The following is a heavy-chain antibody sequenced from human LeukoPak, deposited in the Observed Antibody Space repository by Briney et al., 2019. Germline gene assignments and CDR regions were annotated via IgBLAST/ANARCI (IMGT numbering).Heavy chain of an antibody. CDR2: VNPNSGNT. V-gene: IGHV1-8*01. CDR1: GYTFTSYD. Sequence: ASVKVSCKTSGYTFTSYDLNWVRQATGQGLEWMGWVNPNSGNTGYAQKFQGRVTMTMDPSISTAYMELSSLRSEDTAVYYCARRSDDYDSTAYYHWGQGTLVTVSS. D-gene: IGHD3-22*01. CDR3: ARRSDDYDSTAYYH. J-gene: IGHJ4*02.